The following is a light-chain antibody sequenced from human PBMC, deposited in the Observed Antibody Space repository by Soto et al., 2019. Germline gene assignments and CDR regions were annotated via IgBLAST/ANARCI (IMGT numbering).Light chain of an antibody. CDR2: GAS. CDR1: QSLSNTY. Sequence: EIVMTQSPVTLSLSPGDRATLSCRASQSLSNTYISWYQQKPGQAPRLLIYGASTRATGVPARFSGSGSGTDFTLTISRLQPEDFALYYCQQDFDLPLTFGGGTKVEIK. V-gene: IGKV3D-7*01. CDR3: QQDFDLPLT. J-gene: IGKJ4*01.